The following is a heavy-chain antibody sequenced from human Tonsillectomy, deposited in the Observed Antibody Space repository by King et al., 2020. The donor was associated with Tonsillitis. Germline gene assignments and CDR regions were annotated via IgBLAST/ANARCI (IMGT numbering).Heavy chain of an antibody. CDR1: GDSVSSNSAA. CDR2: TYYRSKWYN. V-gene: IGHV6-1*01. Sequence: VQLQQSGPGLVKPSQNLSLTCAISGDSVSSNSAAWNWIRQSPSRGLEWLGRTYYRSKWYNDYAVSVKSRITINPDTSKNQFSLQLNSVTPEDTAVYYCARGAYCSGGSCYSNWGQGTLVTVSS. CDR3: ARGAYCSGGSCYSN. D-gene: IGHD2-15*01. J-gene: IGHJ4*02.